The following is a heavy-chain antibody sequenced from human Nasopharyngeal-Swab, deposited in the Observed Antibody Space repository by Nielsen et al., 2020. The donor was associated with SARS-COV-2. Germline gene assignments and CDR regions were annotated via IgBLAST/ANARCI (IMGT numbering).Heavy chain of an antibody. CDR1: GYSMNSGYY. V-gene: IGHV4-38-2*01. CDR3: ARGAVVVPAALDY. CDR2: IYHSGST. Sequence: GSLRLSCAVSGYSMNSGYYWGWIRQPPGKGLEWIGSIYHSGSTYYNPSLKSRVTLSIDTSKNQFSLKLSSVTAADTAVYYCARGAVVVPAALDYWGQGTLVTVSS. D-gene: IGHD2-2*01. J-gene: IGHJ4*02.